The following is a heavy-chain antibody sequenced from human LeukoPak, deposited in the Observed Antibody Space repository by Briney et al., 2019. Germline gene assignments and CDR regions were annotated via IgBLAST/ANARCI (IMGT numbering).Heavy chain of an antibody. D-gene: IGHD3-10*01. Sequence: GESLKISCKGSGYSFTNYWIGWVRQMPGKGLEWMGIIYPADSDTRYSPSFQGQVTISADKSISTAYLQWSSLKASDTAMYYCARHRITMVRGVNYMDVWGKGTTVTISS. CDR3: ARHRITMVRGVNYMDV. CDR2: IYPADSDT. J-gene: IGHJ6*03. V-gene: IGHV5-51*01. CDR1: GYSFTNYW.